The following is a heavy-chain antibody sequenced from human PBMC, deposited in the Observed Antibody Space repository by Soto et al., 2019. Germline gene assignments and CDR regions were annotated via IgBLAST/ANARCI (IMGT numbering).Heavy chain of an antibody. D-gene: IGHD4-17*01. J-gene: IGHJ5*02. CDR3: ARYFVNVYGDPGWLDP. V-gene: IGHV1-18*01. CDR2: INGYNGHT. CDR1: GYTFTSYG. Sequence: QVHLVQSGPEVKMPGASLKVPCKASGYTFTSYGITWVRQAPGQGLEGMGWINGYNGHTKDEQKLQGRVTMTTDTSTSTAFMELRSLSSDDTAVYYCARYFVNVYGDPGWLDPCGQATLVTVSS.